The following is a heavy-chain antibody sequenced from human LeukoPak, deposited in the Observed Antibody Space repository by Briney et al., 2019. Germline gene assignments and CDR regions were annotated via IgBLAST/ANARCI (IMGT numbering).Heavy chain of an antibody. CDR1: GGSISPYY. J-gene: IGHJ4*02. Sequence: SETLSLTCSVSGGSISPYYWSRFRQPPGKGLEWIGYIFHSGITTYNPSLKSRVTISLDSSKNQFFLRLTSVTAADTAMYYCARAETLAAIYFDFWGQGSLVTVSS. V-gene: IGHV4-59*01. CDR2: IFHSGIT. D-gene: IGHD6-25*01. CDR3: ARAETLAAIYFDF.